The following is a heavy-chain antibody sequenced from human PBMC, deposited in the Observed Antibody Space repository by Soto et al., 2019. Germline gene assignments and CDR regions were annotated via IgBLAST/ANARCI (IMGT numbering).Heavy chain of an antibody. Sequence: GASVKVSCKASGGTFSSYTISWVRQAPGQGLEWMGRIIPILGIANYAQKFQGRVTITADKSTSTAYMELSSLRSEDTAVYYCARDVGGYSGYDKAGSTFDYWGQGTLVTVSS. V-gene: IGHV1-69*04. CDR3: ARDVGGYSGYDKAGSTFDY. J-gene: IGHJ4*02. CDR1: GGTFSSYT. D-gene: IGHD5-12*01. CDR2: IIPILGIA.